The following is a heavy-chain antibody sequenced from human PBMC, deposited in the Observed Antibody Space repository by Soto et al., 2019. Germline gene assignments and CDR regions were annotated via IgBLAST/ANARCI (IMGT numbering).Heavy chain of an antibody. CDR2: INAGNGNT. J-gene: IGHJ4*02. Sequence: ASVKVSCKASGYTFTSYAMHWVRQAPGQRLEWMGWINAGNGNTKYSQKFQGRVTITRDTSASTAYMELSSLRSEDTAVYYCARDMSYCGGDCYSPSDYWGQGTLVTVSS. CDR1: GYTFTSYA. CDR3: ARDMSYCGGDCYSPSDY. D-gene: IGHD2-21*02. V-gene: IGHV1-3*01.